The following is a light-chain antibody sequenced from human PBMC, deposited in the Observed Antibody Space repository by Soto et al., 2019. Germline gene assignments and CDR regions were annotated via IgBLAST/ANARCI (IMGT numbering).Light chain of an antibody. CDR1: QSVSSN. V-gene: IGKV3-15*01. Sequence: IGMIQATSTPSVAPGERATPSCRASQSVSSNLAWSQQKPGQAPRLLIYGASTRATGIPARFSGSGSGTEFTLTISSLQSEDFAVYYCQQYNNWPLTFGQGTKVDIK. CDR2: GAS. CDR3: QQYNNWPLT. J-gene: IGKJ1*01.